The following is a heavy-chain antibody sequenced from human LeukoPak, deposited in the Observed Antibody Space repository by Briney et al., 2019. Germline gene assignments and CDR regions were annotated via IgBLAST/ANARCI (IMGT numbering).Heavy chain of an antibody. CDR3: ARDQWSSSSQRNIDY. Sequence: SETLSLTCAVYGGSFSGYYWDWFRQPPGKGLEWIGSIYYSGSTYYNPSLKSRVTISLDTSKNHFSLKLSSVTAADTAVYYCARDQWSSSSQRNIDYWGQGTLVTVSS. V-gene: IGHV4-34*01. CDR2: IYYSGST. CDR1: GGSFSGYY. D-gene: IGHD6-13*01. J-gene: IGHJ4*02.